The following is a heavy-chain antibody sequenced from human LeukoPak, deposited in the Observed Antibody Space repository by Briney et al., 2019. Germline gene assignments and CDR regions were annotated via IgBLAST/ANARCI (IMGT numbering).Heavy chain of an antibody. CDR2: ISSTSTFI. D-gene: IGHD2-2*01. CDR3: AKDRDCSSTSCYGGNY. CDR1: GFTFSRYS. J-gene: IGHJ4*02. V-gene: IGHV3-21*04. Sequence: GGSLRLSCAASGFTFSRYSMNWVRQAPGKGLEWVASISSTSTFIYSADSVKGRFTISRDNSKNTLYLQMNSLRAEDTAVYYCAKDRDCSSTSCYGGNYWGQGTLVTVSS.